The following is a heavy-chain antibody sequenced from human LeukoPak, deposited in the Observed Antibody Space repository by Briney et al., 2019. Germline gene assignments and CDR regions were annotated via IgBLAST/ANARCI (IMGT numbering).Heavy chain of an antibody. Sequence: PSETLSLTCTVSGASISDFYWGWIRQPPGKGLEWIGDIYYSGSTHYNPSLKSRIHMSVDTSKNQISLKLTSVTAADTAVYYCARTGPPRYDSSGYYGHDAFDIWGQGTMVTVSS. CDR1: GASISDFY. CDR3: ARTGPPRYDSSGYYGHDAFDI. D-gene: IGHD3-22*01. CDR2: IYYSGST. J-gene: IGHJ3*02. V-gene: IGHV4-59*12.